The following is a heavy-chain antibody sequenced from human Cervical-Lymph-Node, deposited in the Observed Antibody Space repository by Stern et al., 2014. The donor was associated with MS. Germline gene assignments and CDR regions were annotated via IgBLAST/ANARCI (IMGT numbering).Heavy chain of an antibody. Sequence: VQLVESGGGVVQPGRSLRLSCAAAGFTFDSYSMHWVRQAPGKGLEWVAVVSDDESKKYYAGSVKGRFTISRDNSKNTLFLQINSLTTEDTAVYYCARGGYDYTRXPDYWGQGTLVTVSS. J-gene: IGHJ4*02. CDR1: GFTFDSYS. D-gene: IGHD5-12*01. V-gene: IGHV3-30*01. CDR2: VSDDESKK. CDR3: ARGGYDYTRXPDY.